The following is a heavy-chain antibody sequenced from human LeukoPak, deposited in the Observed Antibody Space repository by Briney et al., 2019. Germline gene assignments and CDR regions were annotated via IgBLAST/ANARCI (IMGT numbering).Heavy chain of an antibody. CDR3: ARGISGSGSYGRFDY. J-gene: IGHJ4*02. Sequence: PSETLSLTCTVSGGSISSYYWSWIRQPAGKGLQWIGRMYTSGSTNYNPSLKSRVTMSVDTSKNQFSLRLSSVTAADTAIYYCARGISGSGSYGRFDYWGQGILVTVSS. V-gene: IGHV4-4*07. D-gene: IGHD1-26*01. CDR2: MYTSGST. CDR1: GGSISSYY.